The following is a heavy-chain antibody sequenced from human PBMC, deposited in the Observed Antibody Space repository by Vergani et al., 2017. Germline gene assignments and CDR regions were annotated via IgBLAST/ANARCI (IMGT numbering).Heavy chain of an antibody. CDR3: ARVNTETNGHRYCYYYLDV. CDR2: IDHTGRP. CDR1: GGSFTSYH. D-gene: IGHD4-11*01. V-gene: IGHV4-34*01. J-gene: IGHJ6*03. Sequence: QVQLQQWGGGLLKPSETLSLTCVVNGGSFTSYHWKWIRQSPGEGLEWVGDIDHTGRPDYNPSLKSRLTMSVAKSRNQIPLTLNSVTATYTAIYFCARVNTETNGHRYCYYYLDVWGQGTAVTVS.